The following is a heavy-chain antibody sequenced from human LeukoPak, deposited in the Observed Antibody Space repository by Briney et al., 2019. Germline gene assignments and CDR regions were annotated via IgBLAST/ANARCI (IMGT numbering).Heavy chain of an antibody. V-gene: IGHV3-23*01. J-gene: IGHJ5*02. CDR3: AANYGDYVNWFDP. CDR1: GFTFRSYA. Sequence: GGSLRLSCAASGFTFRSYAMSWVRQAPGQGPEWVSSISASGSSTWYADSVKGRFTIYRDNSKNTLYLQMNSLRAEDTALYYCAANYGDYVNWFDPWGQGTLVTVSS. CDR2: ISASGSST. D-gene: IGHD4-17*01.